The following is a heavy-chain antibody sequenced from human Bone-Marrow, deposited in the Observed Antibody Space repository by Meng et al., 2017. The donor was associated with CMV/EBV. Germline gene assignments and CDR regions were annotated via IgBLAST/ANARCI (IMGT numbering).Heavy chain of an antibody. D-gene: IGHD5-12*01. CDR3: AREEGGYSGYDLGY. V-gene: IGHV1-2*02. CDR1: GYTFTGYY. Sequence: QGRRGQPGAEVKKPGASVKVSCKASGYTFTGYYMHWVRQAPGQGLEWMGWINPNSGGTNYAQKFQGRVTMTRDTSISTAYMELSRLRSDDTAVYYCAREEGGYSGYDLGYWGQGTLVTVSS. J-gene: IGHJ4*02. CDR2: INPNSGGT.